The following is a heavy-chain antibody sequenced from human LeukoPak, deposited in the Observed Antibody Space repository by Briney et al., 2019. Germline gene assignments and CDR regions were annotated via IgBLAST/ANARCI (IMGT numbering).Heavy chain of an antibody. V-gene: IGHV1-2*02. CDR1: GYTFTGYY. J-gene: IGHJ3*02. CDR2: INPNSGGT. Sequence: ASVKVSCKASGYTFTGYYIHWVRQAPGQGLEWMGWINPNSGGTNYAQNFQGRVTMTRDTSISTAYMELSSLRSDDTAVYYCARATVRGLMYSGNYGAFDIWGQGTMVTVSS. D-gene: IGHD1-26*01. CDR3: ARATVRGLMYSGNYGAFDI.